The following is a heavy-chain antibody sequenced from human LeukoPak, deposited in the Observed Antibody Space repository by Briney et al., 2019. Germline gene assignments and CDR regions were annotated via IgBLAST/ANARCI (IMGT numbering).Heavy chain of an antibody. V-gene: IGHV3-64*02. J-gene: IGHJ2*01. CDR3: AREGGGSGLWYYDL. Sequence: PGGSVRLSCAPSVYTFSSYTVHWVRHSPGERPGFVSVICGGWFTTFYTDSVKDRVTISRDNSKNTLYLEMGSLRAEDMAVYYCAREGGGSGLWYYDLWGRGTLVTVSS. CDR1: VYTFSSYT. CDR2: ICGGWFTT. D-gene: IGHD1-26*01.